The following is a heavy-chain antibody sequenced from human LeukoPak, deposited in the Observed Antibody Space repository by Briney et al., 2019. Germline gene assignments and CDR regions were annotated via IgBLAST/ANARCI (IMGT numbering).Heavy chain of an antibody. CDR1: GYTFTSYD. Sequence: ASVKVSCKASGYTFTSYDINWVRQATGQGLEWMGWMNPNSGNTGYAQKFQGRVTMTRNTSISTAYMELSSLRSEDTAVYYCAKDRSTYGVGSQGEDYWGQGILVTVSS. D-gene: IGHD3-3*01. CDR3: AKDRSTYGVGSQGEDY. CDR2: MNPNSGNT. J-gene: IGHJ4*02. V-gene: IGHV1-8*01.